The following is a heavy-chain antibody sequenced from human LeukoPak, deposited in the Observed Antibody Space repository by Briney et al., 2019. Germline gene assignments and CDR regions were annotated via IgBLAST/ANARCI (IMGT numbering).Heavy chain of an antibody. V-gene: IGHV1-69*01. CDR2: IIPIFGTA. J-gene: IGHJ4*02. D-gene: IGHD2-21*02. CDR1: GYTFTSYG. Sequence: WASVKVSCKASGYTFTSYGISWVRQAPGQGLEWMGGIIPIFGTANYAQKFQGRVTITADESTSTAYMELSSLRSEDTAVYYCASGSGGDWNFDYWGQGTLVTVSS. CDR3: ASGSGGDWNFDY.